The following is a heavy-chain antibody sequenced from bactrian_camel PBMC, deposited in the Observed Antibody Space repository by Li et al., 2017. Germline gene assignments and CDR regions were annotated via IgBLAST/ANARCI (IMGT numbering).Heavy chain of an antibody. D-gene: IGHD7*01. V-gene: IGHV3S53*01. CDR2: LDVYGGT. CDR3: AADNVNLQLARHYSY. CDR1: GNIEGSDC. Sequence: VQLVESGGASVQAGGSLTLSCAASGNIEGSDCMAWFRQTPGRRREGVASLDVYGGTRYADSVRGRFTISKDNVKNTLYLQMKDLKSEDTAMYYCAADNVNLQLARHYSYWGQGTQVTVS. J-gene: IGHJ4*01.